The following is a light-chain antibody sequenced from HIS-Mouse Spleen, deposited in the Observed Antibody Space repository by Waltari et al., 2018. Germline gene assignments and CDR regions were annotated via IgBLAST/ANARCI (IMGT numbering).Light chain of an antibody. CDR2: DVS. CDR1: SSDVGGYNY. J-gene: IGLJ2*01. CDR3: SSYTSSSTVV. V-gene: IGLV2-14*03. Sequence: QSALTQPASVSGSPGQSITISCTGTSSDVGGYNYVSWYQQHPGKAPKLMVYDVSNRTSGVSNGFAGSKSGNTASLTTSGLQAEDEADYYCSSYTSSSTVVFGGGTKLTVL.